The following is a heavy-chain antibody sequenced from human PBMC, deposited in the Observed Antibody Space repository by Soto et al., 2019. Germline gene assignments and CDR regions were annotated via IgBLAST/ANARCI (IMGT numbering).Heavy chain of an antibody. V-gene: IGHV1-8*01. CDR3: ARGAAVGHYYYGMDV. J-gene: IGHJ6*02. CDR2: MSPNSGNT. Sequence: QVQLVQAGAEVKKPGASVKVSCKASGYTFINYDINWVRQAPGQGLEWMGWMSPNSGNTGYPQKFQGRVTMTRNTSISTAYMELSSLRSEDTAVYYCARGAAVGHYYYGMDVWGQGTAVIVSS. CDR1: GYTFINYD. D-gene: IGHD6-13*01.